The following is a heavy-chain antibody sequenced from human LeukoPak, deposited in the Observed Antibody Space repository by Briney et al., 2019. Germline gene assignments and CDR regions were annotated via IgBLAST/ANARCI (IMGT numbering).Heavy chain of an antibody. J-gene: IGHJ4*02. CDR2: IYSGGST. Sequence: GGSLRLFCAASGFTVSSNYMSWVRQAPGKGPEWVSVIYSGGSTYYADSVKGRFTISRDNSKNTLYLQMNSLRAEDTAVYYCASQQWLVDYWGQGTLVTVSS. V-gene: IGHV3-53*01. D-gene: IGHD6-19*01. CDR3: ASQQWLVDY. CDR1: GFTVSSNY.